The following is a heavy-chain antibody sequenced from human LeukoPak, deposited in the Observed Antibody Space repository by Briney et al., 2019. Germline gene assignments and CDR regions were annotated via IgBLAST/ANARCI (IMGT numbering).Heavy chain of an antibody. Sequence: GGSLRLSCVASGFTFSDYYLTWIRQAPGKGLEWVSSISSNLASIYADSVKGRFTISRDNSKNTLYLQMNSLRAEDTAVYYCAKELLGYCSSTSCMGLDYWGQGTLVTVSS. V-gene: IGHV3-69-1*01. J-gene: IGHJ4*02. CDR2: ISSNLAS. CDR3: AKELLGYCSSTSCMGLDY. D-gene: IGHD2-2*01. CDR1: GFTFSDYY.